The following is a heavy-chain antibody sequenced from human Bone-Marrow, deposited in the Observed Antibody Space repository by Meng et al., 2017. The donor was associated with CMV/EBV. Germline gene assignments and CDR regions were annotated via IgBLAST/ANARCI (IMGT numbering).Heavy chain of an antibody. CDR3: AREHVLTRIDYGRGV. J-gene: IGHJ6*01. V-gene: IGHV1-46*01. D-gene: IGHD3-10*01. Sequence: ASVKVSCKASGYTFTSYYMHWVRQAPGQGLEWMGIINPSGGSTNYAQKLQGRVTMNTETSTSTAYTEMRSLRSDNTAVYYCAREHVLTRIDYGRGVWGPGTTVTCSS. CDR2: INPSGGST. CDR1: GYTFTSYY.